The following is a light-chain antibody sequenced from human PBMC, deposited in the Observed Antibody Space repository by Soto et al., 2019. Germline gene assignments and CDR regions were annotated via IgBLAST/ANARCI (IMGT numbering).Light chain of an antibody. Sequence: EILMTQSPATLSVSPGEGATLSCRASQSVGNNLAWYQQIPGQAPRLVMFGASTRATGIPARFSGGGSGTEFTLTISSLQSEDFALYYCQQYSDWPRTFGQGTKVEIK. V-gene: IGKV3-15*01. CDR1: QSVGNN. J-gene: IGKJ1*01. CDR2: GAS. CDR3: QQYSDWPRT.